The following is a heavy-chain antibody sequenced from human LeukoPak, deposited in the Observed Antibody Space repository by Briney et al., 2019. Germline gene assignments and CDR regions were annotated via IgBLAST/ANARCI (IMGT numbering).Heavy chain of an antibody. V-gene: IGHV1-2*02. D-gene: IGHD3-10*01. Sequence: ASVKVSCKASGYTFTGYFMHWVRQAPGQGLEWMGWINPNSGGTNYAQKFQGRVTMTGDTSISTAYMDLSSLRSDDTAVYYCAREAPISDSGNYYKSLGYWGQGTLVTVSS. J-gene: IGHJ4*02. CDR2: INPNSGGT. CDR3: AREAPISDSGNYYKSLGY. CDR1: GYTFTGYF.